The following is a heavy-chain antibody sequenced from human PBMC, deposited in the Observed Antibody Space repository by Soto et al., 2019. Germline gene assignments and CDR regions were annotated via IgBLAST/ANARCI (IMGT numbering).Heavy chain of an antibody. CDR1: GFTFSDYY. CDR2: ISSGSSYT. D-gene: IGHD2-8*01. Sequence: GGSLRLSCAASGFTFSDYYMSWIRQAPGKGLEWVSYISSGSSYTNYADSVKGRFTISRDNAKNSLYLQMNSLRAEDTAVYYCARTPDCTNGVCSAGFDYWGQGTLVTVSS. J-gene: IGHJ4*02. V-gene: IGHV3-11*06. CDR3: ARTPDCTNGVCSAGFDY.